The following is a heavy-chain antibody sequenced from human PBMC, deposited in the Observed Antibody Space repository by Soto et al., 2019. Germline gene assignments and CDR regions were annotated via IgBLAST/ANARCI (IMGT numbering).Heavy chain of an antibody. V-gene: IGHV2-5*01. J-gene: IGHJ6*02. CDR3: AHRRVVVTSPDYNGLDV. D-gene: IGHD2-15*01. Sequence: QITLKEAGPTLVKPTQTLTLTCTFSGFSLSTTGEGVFWIRQPPGKAPEWLALVHWNDDKRYSPSLRPRLTIRRDTSRNQVVLSLTNLDPVDTGTYYCAHRRVVVTSPDYNGLDVWGQGTTVIVSS. CDR1: GFSLSTTGEG. CDR2: VHWNDDK.